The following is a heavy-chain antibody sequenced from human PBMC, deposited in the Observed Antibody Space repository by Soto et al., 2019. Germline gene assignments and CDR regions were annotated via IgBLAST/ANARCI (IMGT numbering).Heavy chain of an antibody. CDR3: ASHMATITIGRWYFDL. Sequence: QVQLVQSGAEVKKPGSSVKVSCKASGGTFSSYAISWARQAPGQGLEWMGGIIPIFGTANYAQKFQGRVTITAGESPSTAYMELSSLRSEDTAVSYCASHMATITIGRWYFDLWGRGTLVTVSS. CDR2: IIPIFGTA. V-gene: IGHV1-69*12. J-gene: IGHJ2*01. D-gene: IGHD5-12*01. CDR1: GGTFSSYA.